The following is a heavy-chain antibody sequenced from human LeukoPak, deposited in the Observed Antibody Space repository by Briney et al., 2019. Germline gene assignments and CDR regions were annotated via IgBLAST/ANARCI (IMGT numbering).Heavy chain of an antibody. CDR3: ARDGTAPLFDY. Sequence: GGSLRLSCAASGFTVSSNYMSWVRQAPGKGLEWVSVIYSGGSTYYADSVKGRFTISRDNSKNTLYLQMNSLRAEDTAVYYCARDGTAPLFDYWGQGTLVTVSS. J-gene: IGHJ4*02. CDR1: GFTVSSNY. V-gene: IGHV3-66*01. CDR2: IYSGGST. D-gene: IGHD1-7*01.